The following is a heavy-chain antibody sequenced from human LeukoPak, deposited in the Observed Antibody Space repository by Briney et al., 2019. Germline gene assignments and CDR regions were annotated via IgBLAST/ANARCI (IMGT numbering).Heavy chain of an antibody. CDR1: GFTFSNAW. CDR2: IKSNTDGGTT. D-gene: IGHD6-13*01. Sequence: PGGSLRLSCAASGFTFSNAWMSWVRQAPGKGLEWVGRIKSNTDGGTTDYAAPVKGRFTISRDDSKNTLYLQMNSLKTEDTAVYYCTTVSGRYSSSWYYDYWGQGTLVTVSS. J-gene: IGHJ4*02. CDR3: TTVSGRYSSSWYYDY. V-gene: IGHV3-15*01.